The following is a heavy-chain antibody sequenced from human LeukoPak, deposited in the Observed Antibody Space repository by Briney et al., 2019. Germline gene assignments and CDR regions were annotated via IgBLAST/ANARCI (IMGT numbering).Heavy chain of an antibody. D-gene: IGHD3-22*01. Sequence: GGSLRLSCAASGFTFSSYGMHWVRQAPGKGLEWVAVISYDGSNKYYADSVKGRFTISRDNSKNTLYLQMNSLRAEDTAVYYCAKDLIVVGGYYFDYWGQGTLVTVSS. CDR2: ISYDGSNK. CDR1: GFTFSSYG. J-gene: IGHJ4*02. V-gene: IGHV3-30*18. CDR3: AKDLIVVGGYYFDY.